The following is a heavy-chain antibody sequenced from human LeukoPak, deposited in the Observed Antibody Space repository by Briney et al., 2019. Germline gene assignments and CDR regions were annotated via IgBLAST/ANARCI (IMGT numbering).Heavy chain of an antibody. V-gene: IGHV3-23*03. Sequence: TGGSLRLSCAASGFTFSSYAMSWVRQAPGKGLEWVSIIYSGGSTYYADSVKGRFTISRDNSKNTLYFQMNSLRAEDTAVYYCARNFIAAVATDAFDLWGQGTMVTVSS. CDR1: GFTFSSYA. CDR3: ARNFIAAVATDAFDL. D-gene: IGHD6-13*01. CDR2: IYSGGST. J-gene: IGHJ3*01.